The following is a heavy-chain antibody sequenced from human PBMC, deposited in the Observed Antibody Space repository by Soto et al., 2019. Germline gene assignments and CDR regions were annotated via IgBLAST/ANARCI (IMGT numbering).Heavy chain of an antibody. CDR2: IYYSGST. Sequence: SETLSLTCTVSGGSISSYYWSWIRQPPGKGLEWIGYIYYSGSTNYNPSLKSRVTISVDTSKNQFSLKLSSVTAADTAVYYCAREDRPYDAFDIWGQGTMVTVS. J-gene: IGHJ3*02. V-gene: IGHV4-59*01. CDR3: AREDRPYDAFDI. CDR1: GGSISSYY.